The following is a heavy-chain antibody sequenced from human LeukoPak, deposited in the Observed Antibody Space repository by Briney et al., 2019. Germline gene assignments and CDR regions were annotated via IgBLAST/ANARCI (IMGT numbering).Heavy chain of an antibody. CDR3: ARATPAYSSGWYEDY. V-gene: IGHV4-59*08. CDR2: IYYSGST. J-gene: IGHJ4*02. CDR1: GGSISSYY. Sequence: SETLSLTCTVSGGSISSYYWSWIRQPPGKGLEWIGYIYYSGSTNYNPSLMSRVTISVNTSKNQFSLKLSSVTAADTAVYYCARATPAYSSGWYEDYWGQGTLVTVSS. D-gene: IGHD6-19*01.